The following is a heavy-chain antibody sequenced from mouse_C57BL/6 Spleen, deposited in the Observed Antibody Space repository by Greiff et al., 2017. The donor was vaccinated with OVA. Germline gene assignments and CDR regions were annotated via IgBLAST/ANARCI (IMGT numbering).Heavy chain of an antibody. CDR1: GFTFSSYG. CDR3: ARPELTGNYFDY. V-gene: IGHV5-6*01. D-gene: IGHD4-1*01. CDR2: ISSGGSYT. Sequence: EVHLVESGGDLVKPGGSLKLSCAASGFTFSSYGMSWVRQTPDKRLEWVATISSGGSYTYYPDSVKGRFTISRDNAKNTLYLQMSSLKSEDTAMYYCARPELTGNYFDYWGQGTTLTVSS. J-gene: IGHJ2*01.